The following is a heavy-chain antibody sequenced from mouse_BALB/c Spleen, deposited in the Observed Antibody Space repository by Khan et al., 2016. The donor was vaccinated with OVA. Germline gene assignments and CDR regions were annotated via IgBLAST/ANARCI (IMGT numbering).Heavy chain of an antibody. CDR3: ARVNYYCYALDY. J-gene: IGHJ4*01. V-gene: IGHV3-2*02. D-gene: IGHD1-1*01. CDR1: GYSITSNYA. CDR2: ISYSGST. Sequence: EVQLQESGPGLVKPSQSLSLTCTVNGYSITSNYAWNWIRQFPGNKLEWMGYISYSGSTNYNPSLKSRLSITRDTSKNQFFLLLHSVTTEDSATYYCARVNYYCYALDYCGQGTSVTVSS.